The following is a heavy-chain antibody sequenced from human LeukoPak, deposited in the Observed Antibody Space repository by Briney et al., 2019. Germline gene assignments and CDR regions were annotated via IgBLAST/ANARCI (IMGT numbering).Heavy chain of an antibody. J-gene: IGHJ4*02. CDR2: INHSGST. Sequence: SETLSLTCAVYGGSFSGYYWSWIRQPPGKGLEWIGEINHSGSTNYNPSLKSRVTISVDTSKNQFSLKLGSVTAADTAVYYCAGYCSSTSCAKLGDYWGQGTLVTVSS. CDR3: AGYCSSTSCAKLGDY. V-gene: IGHV4-34*01. CDR1: GGSFSGYY. D-gene: IGHD2-2*01.